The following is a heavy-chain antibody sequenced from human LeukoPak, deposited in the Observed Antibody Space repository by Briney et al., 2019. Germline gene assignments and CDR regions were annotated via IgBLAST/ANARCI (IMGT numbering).Heavy chain of an antibody. Sequence: ASVKVSCKASGYTFTSYDINWVRQAPGQGLEWMGWISGYNGNTNYAQKLQGRVTMTTDTSTSTAYMELRSLRSDDTAVYYCARGLEWLTLRHTWFDPWGQGTLVTVSS. CDR2: ISGYNGNT. V-gene: IGHV1-18*01. CDR1: GYTFTSYD. J-gene: IGHJ5*02. CDR3: ARGLEWLTLRHTWFDP. D-gene: IGHD3-3*01.